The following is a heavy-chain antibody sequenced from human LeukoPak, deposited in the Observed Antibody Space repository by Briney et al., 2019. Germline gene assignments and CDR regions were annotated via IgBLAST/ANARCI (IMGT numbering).Heavy chain of an antibody. CDR1: GYTFSNKG. V-gene: IGHV1-18*01. Sequence: ASVKVSCKAPGYTFSNKGISWVRQAPGQGLEWMGWISGYNGHTKYAQKFQGRVTMTTDTSTSTAYMELTSLTSDDTAVYYCARDKDLGAVAGTFDYWGQGTLVTVSS. J-gene: IGHJ4*02. CDR3: ARDKDLGAVAGTFDY. CDR2: ISGYNGHT. D-gene: IGHD6-19*01.